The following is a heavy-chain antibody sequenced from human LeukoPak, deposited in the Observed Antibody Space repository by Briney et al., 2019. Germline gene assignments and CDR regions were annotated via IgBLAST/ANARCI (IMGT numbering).Heavy chain of an antibody. V-gene: IGHV3-21*01. D-gene: IGHD6-25*01. CDR3: AKGGRVAALRPYYYYYYMDV. CDR2: ISSSSSYI. CDR1: GFTFSSHS. Sequence: GGSLRLSCAASGFTFSSHSMNWVRQAPGKGLEWVSSISSSSSYIYYADAVKGRFTISRDNAKNSLYLQMNSLRAEDTAVYYCAKGGRVAALRPYYYYYYMDVWGKGTTVTVSS. J-gene: IGHJ6*03.